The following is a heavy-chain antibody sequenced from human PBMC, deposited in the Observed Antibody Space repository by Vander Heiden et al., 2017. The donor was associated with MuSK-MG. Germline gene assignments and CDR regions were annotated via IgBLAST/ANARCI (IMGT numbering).Heavy chain of an antibody. J-gene: IGHJ4*02. Sequence: QVQLVQSGAEVKKPGASVKVSCKASGYTFTGYYMHWVRQAPGQGREWMGWINPNIGERNEAQKCRGRVTMTRDTSISTDYIEMSSMRSDDTDVYYCTRGELPTASPFDYWGQGNLFTVS. CDR1: GYTFTGYY. V-gene: IGHV1-2*02. CDR3: TRGELPTASPFDY. D-gene: IGHD1-7*01. CDR2: INPNIGER.